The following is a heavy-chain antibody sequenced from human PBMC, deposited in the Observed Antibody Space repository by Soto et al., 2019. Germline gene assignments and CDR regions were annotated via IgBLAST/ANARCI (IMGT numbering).Heavy chain of an antibody. Sequence: EVQLLESGGGLVQPGGSLRLSCAASGFTFSSYAMSWVRQAPGKGLEWVSAISGSGGSTYYADSVKGRFTISRDNSKNTLYLQMNSLRAEDTAVYYCAKVPGIVVVVAATAFDYWGQGTLVTVSS. D-gene: IGHD2-15*01. J-gene: IGHJ4*02. CDR3: AKVPGIVVVVAATAFDY. CDR2: ISGSGGST. V-gene: IGHV3-23*01. CDR1: GFTFSSYA.